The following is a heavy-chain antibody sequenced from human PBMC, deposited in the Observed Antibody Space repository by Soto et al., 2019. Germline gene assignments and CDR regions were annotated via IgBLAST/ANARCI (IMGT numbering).Heavy chain of an antibody. CDR3: TRSYRSSPDAFDI. V-gene: IGHV3-73*01. D-gene: IGHD6-6*01. CDR1: GFTFSGSA. CDR2: IRSKANSYAT. J-gene: IGHJ3*02. Sequence: GGSLRHSCAASGFTFSGSAMHWVRQASGKGLEWVGRIRSKANSYATAYAASVKGRFTISRDDSKNTAYLQMNSLKTEDTAVYYCTRSYRSSPDAFDIWGQGTMVTVSS.